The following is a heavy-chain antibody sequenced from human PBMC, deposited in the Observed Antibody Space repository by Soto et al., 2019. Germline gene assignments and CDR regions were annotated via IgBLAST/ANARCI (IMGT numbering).Heavy chain of an antibody. D-gene: IGHD6-6*01. Sequence: SSVNVACKTSGVTLTTHAISCSRQAPGQGLEWMGGITPISRTAHNAKKFQARVTSTVDKSTTTAYMELSSLTSEDTGVYYCAGHRSQASSPLYALYVWVERPTFSVS. V-gene: IGHV1-69*06. CDR2: ITPISRTA. CDR3: AGHRSQASSPLYALYV. CDR1: GVTLTTHA. J-gene: IGHJ3*01.